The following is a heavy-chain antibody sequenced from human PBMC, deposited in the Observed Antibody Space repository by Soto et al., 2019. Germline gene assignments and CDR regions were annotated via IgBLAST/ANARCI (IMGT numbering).Heavy chain of an antibody. CDR1: GGSVSSGSYY. CDR3: AGALRWQLDH. D-gene: IGHD2-15*01. CDR2: IYYSGST. V-gene: IGHV4-61*01. J-gene: IGHJ4*02. Sequence: QVQLQQSGPGLVKPSETLSLTCTVSGGSVSSGSYYWSWVRQPPGKGLEWFGYIYYSGSTNYNPSLESRLTISVDTSKNQFSLKLSSVTAADTAVYYCAGALRWQLDHWGQGTLVTVSS.